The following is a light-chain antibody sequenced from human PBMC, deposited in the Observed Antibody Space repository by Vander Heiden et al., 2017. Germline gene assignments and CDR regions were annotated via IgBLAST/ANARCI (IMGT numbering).Light chain of an antibody. J-gene: IGLJ1*01. CDR1: SSNIGSTT. CDR2: SEN. CDR3: AAWDDSLNGHV. V-gene: IGLV1-44*01. Sequence: QSVLTQPPSASGTPGQRVTISCSGSSSNIGSTTVNWYQQLPGTAPTLHIYSENQRPSGVPDRFSGSKSGSSASLAISGLQSEDEADDYCAAWDDSLNGHVFGTGTKVTVL.